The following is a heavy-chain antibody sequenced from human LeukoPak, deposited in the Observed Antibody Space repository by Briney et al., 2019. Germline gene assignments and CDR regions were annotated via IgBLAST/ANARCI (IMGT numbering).Heavy chain of an antibody. D-gene: IGHD1-26*01. CDR3: AKGPEWELLSDFDY. Sequence: PGGSLRLSCAASGFTFSGYSMHWVRQAPGKGLEWVAVISYDGSNKYYADSVKGRFTISRDNSKNTLYLQMNSLRAEDTAVYYCAKGPEWELLSDFDYWGQGTLVTVSS. V-gene: IGHV3-30*18. CDR1: GFTFSGYS. CDR2: ISYDGSNK. J-gene: IGHJ4*02.